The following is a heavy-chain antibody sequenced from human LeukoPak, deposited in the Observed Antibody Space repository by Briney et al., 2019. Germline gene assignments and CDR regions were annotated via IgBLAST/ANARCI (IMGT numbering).Heavy chain of an antibody. Sequence: GGSLRLSCAASGFTFRTYWMHWVRQAPGKGLAWVSRIKSDGTTTSHADAVKGRFTMSRDNAESTLYLQMNSLRAEDTAVYYCAREIKAACGGDCSHYYYGLDVWGQGTTVTVTS. CDR1: GFTFRTYW. V-gene: IGHV3-74*01. J-gene: IGHJ6*02. CDR3: AREIKAACGGDCSHYYYGLDV. D-gene: IGHD2-21*02. CDR2: IKSDGTTT.